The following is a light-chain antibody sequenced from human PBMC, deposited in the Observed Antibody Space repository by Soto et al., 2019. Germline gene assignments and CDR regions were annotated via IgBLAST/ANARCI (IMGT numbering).Light chain of an antibody. CDR1: QGISSY. CDR2: AAS. J-gene: IGKJ5*01. CDR3: QQLNSF. V-gene: IGKV1-9*01. Sequence: DIQLTQSPSFLSASVGDRVTITCRASQGISSYLAWYQQKPGKAPKLLIYAASTLQSGVPSRFSGSGSGTEFTLTLRRLQHEDFATHYCQQLNSFFGQGTRLEIK.